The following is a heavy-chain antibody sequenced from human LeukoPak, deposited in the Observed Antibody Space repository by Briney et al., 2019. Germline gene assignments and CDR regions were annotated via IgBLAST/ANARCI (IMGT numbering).Heavy chain of an antibody. V-gene: IGHV4-59*08. CDR1: GGSISSYY. D-gene: IGHD6-19*01. CDR3: ARQGYSSGLLDY. CDR2: IYYSGST. Sequence: SETLSLTCTVSGGSISSYYWSWIRRPPGKGLEWIGYIYYSGSTNYNPSLKSRVTISVDTSKNQFSLKLSSVTAADTAVYYCARQGYSSGLLDYWGQGTLVTVSS. J-gene: IGHJ4*02.